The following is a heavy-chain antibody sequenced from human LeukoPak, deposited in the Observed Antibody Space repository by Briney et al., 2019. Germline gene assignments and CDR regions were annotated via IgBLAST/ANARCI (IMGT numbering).Heavy chain of an antibody. CDR2: ISSSSSTI. Sequence: GGSLRLSCAASGFTFSSYSMNWVRQAPGKGLEWVSYISSSSSTIYYADSVKGRFTISRDNAKNSPYLQMNSLRAEDTAVYYCARGWSDDAFDIWGQGTMVTVSS. CDR3: ARGWSDDAFDI. CDR1: GFTFSSYS. V-gene: IGHV3-48*01. J-gene: IGHJ3*02. D-gene: IGHD2-15*01.